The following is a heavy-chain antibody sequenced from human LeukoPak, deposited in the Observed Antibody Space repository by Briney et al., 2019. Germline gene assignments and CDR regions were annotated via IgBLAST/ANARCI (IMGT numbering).Heavy chain of an antibody. Sequence: PGGSLRLSCAASGFTFDDYAMHWVRQAPGKGLEWVSGISWNSGSIGYADSVKGRFTISRDNAKNSLYLQMNSLRAEDTAVYYCARSHIVVVPAASDVWGKGTTVTVSS. V-gene: IGHV3-9*01. CDR1: GFTFDDYA. CDR2: ISWNSGSI. D-gene: IGHD2-2*01. J-gene: IGHJ6*04. CDR3: ARSHIVVVPAASDV.